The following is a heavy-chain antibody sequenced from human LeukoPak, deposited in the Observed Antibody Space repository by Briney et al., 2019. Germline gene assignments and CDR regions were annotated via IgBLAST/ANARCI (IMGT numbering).Heavy chain of an antibody. CDR3: ARQSGYSSSWGFYYYYYMDV. Sequence: SETLSLTCAVYGGSFSGYYWSWIRQPPGKGLEWIGEINHSGSTNYNPSLKSRVTISVDTSKNQFSLKLSSVTAADTAVYYCARQSGYSSSWGFYYYYYMDVWGKGTTVTISS. J-gene: IGHJ6*03. CDR2: INHSGST. D-gene: IGHD6-13*01. V-gene: IGHV4-34*01. CDR1: GGSFSGYY.